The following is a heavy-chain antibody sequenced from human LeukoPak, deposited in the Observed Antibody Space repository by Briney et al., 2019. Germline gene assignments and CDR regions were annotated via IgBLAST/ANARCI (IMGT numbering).Heavy chain of an antibody. J-gene: IGHJ3*02. CDR3: AKDYYYDSSGYQDDAFDI. CDR1: GFTFSSYG. CDR2: ISYDGSSK. Sequence: PGGSLRLSCAASGFTFSSYGMHWVRQAPGKGLEWVAVISYDGSSKYYADSVKGRFTISRDNSKNTLYLQINSLRAEDTAVYYCAKDYYYDSSGYQDDAFDIWGQGTMVTVSS. D-gene: IGHD3-22*01. V-gene: IGHV3-30*18.